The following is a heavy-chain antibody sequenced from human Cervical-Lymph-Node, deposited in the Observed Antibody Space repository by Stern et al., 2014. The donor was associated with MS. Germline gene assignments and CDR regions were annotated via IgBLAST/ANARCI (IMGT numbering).Heavy chain of an antibody. J-gene: IGHJ4*02. CDR3: ARDQSFHFDY. V-gene: IGHV3-33*01. Sequence: QVQLVQSGGGVVQPGRSLRLSCAASGFTFSSYGMHWVRQAPGKRLEWVAVIWYDGSNKYYADSVKGRFTISRDNSKNTLYLQINSLRAEDTAIYYCARDQSFHFDYWGQGTLVTVSS. CDR1: GFTFSSYG. CDR2: IWYDGSNK. D-gene: IGHD1-26*01.